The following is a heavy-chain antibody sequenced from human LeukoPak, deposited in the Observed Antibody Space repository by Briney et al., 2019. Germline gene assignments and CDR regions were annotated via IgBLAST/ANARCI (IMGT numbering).Heavy chain of an antibody. V-gene: IGHV4-39*07. CDR2: IYYSGST. CDR3: ASDREQQLVGPFYMDV. D-gene: IGHD6-13*01. J-gene: IGHJ6*03. Sequence: SETLSLTCTVSGGSISSSSYYWGWIRQPPGKGLEWIGSIYYSGSTYYNPSLKSRVTVSVDTSKNQFSLKLSSVTAADTAVYYCASDREQQLVGPFYMDVWGKGTTVTVSS. CDR1: GGSISSSSYY.